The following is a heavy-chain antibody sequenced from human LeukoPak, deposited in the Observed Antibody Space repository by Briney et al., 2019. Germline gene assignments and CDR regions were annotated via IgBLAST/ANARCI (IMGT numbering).Heavy chain of an antibody. CDR2: IYPGDSDT. CDR1: GYSFTSYW. D-gene: IGHD3-3*01. J-gene: IGHJ4*02. V-gene: IGHV5-51*01. Sequence: GESLKISCKGSGYSFTSYWIGWVRQLPGKGLEWMGIIYPGDSDTRYSPSFQGQVTISADKSISTAYLQWGSLKASDTAMYYCARQGDFWSGYNDYWGQGTLVTVSS. CDR3: ARQGDFWSGYNDY.